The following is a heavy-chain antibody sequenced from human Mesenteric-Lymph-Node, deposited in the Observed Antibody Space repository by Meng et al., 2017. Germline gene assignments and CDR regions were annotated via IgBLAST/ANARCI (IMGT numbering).Heavy chain of an antibody. CDR1: GFFFSSYA. J-gene: IGHJ4*02. CDR2: ISYDGRNQ. V-gene: IGHV3-30*04. CDR3: ARGEARHYDSSGYYLGTPMNLDY. D-gene: IGHD3-22*01. Sequence: GGSLRLSFAASGFFFSSYALHWVRQAPGKGLEWVAVISYDGRNQYYAGSVKGRFSISRDNSKNTLSLQMSSLRPEDTAVYYCARGEARHYDSSGYYLGTPMNLDYWGQGTLVTVSS.